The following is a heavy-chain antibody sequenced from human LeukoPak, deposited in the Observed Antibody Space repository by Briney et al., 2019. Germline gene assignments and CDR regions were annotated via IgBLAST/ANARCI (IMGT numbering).Heavy chain of an antibody. CDR3: AKDMRAVAGTFDY. J-gene: IGHJ4*02. V-gene: IGHV3-9*01. CDR1: GFTFDDYA. CDR2: ISWNSGSI. D-gene: IGHD6-19*01. Sequence: GRSLRLSCAASGFTFDDYAMHWVRQAPGKGLEWVSGISWNSGSIGYADSVKGRFTISRDNAKNSLYLQMNSLRAEDTASYYCAKDMRAVAGTFDYWGQGTLVTVSS.